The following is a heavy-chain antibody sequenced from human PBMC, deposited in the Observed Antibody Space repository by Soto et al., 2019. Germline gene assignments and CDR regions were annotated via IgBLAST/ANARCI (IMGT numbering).Heavy chain of an antibody. CDR3: ARDRRSSTYYDILTGSDYYYGMDV. Sequence: QVQLVQSGAEVKKPGASVKVSCKASGYTFTSYGISWVRQAPGQGLEWMGWISACNGNTNYAQKLQGRVTMTTDTSTSTAYMELRSLRSDDTAVYYCARDRRSSTYYDILTGSDYYYGMDVWGQGTTVTVSS. D-gene: IGHD3-9*01. CDR1: GYTFTSYG. V-gene: IGHV1-18*01. CDR2: ISACNGNT. J-gene: IGHJ6*02.